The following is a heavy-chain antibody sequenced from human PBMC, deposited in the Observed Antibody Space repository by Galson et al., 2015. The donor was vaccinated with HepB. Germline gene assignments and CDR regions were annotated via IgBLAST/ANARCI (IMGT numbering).Heavy chain of an antibody. J-gene: IGHJ4*02. CDR1: GFTFSSYA. Sequence: SLRLSCAASGFTFSSYAMHWVRQAPGKGLESVSAISSNGGSTYYADSVKGRFTISRDNSKNTLYLQMSSLRAEDTAVYYCVKGWYSNFPPPLDYWGQGTLVTVSS. V-gene: IGHV3-64D*06. D-gene: IGHD6-13*01. CDR2: ISSNGGST. CDR3: VKGWYSNFPPPLDY.